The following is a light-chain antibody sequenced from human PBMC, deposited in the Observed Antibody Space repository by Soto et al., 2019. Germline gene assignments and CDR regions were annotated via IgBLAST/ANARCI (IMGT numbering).Light chain of an antibody. Sequence: EIVLTQSPGTLSLSPGERATLSCRASQSVSSSYFAWYQQKPGQAPRLLIYAASNRASDIPDRFSGSGSGSEFTLTISRLELEDFAVYYCQQYSNSPPYTFGQGTKLEIK. CDR1: QSVSSSY. CDR3: QQYSNSPPYT. CDR2: AAS. V-gene: IGKV3-20*01. J-gene: IGKJ2*01.